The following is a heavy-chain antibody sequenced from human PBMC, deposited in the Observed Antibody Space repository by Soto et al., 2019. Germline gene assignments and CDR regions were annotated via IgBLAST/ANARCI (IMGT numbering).Heavy chain of an antibody. D-gene: IGHD6-19*01. J-gene: IGHJ3*01. CDR3: AFSSGWFVAFDV. Sequence: EVQLLESGGGLVQRGGSLRLSCAASGFTFSNSDMSWVRQALGKGLEWVSYISRNSDSTYYADSVKGRFTISRDNSENTLFLHVYSLINEDTAVYYCAFSSGWFVAFDVWGQGKMVTVSS. CDR1: GFTFSNSD. V-gene: IGHV3-23*01. CDR2: ISRNSDST.